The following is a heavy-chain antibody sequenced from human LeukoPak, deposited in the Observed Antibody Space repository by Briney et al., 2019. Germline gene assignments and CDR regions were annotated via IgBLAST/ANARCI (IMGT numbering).Heavy chain of an antibody. Sequence: GGSLRLTCAASGLTFSSYWMHWVRQAPEKGLVWVSRINSDGSSTTYADSVRGRFTISRDNAKNTLYLQMNSLRAEDTAVYYCARVTGYQLLAGYFYYMDVWGKGTTVTVSS. CDR2: INSDGSST. CDR1: GLTFSSYW. V-gene: IGHV3-74*01. D-gene: IGHD2-2*01. CDR3: ARVTGYQLLAGYFYYMDV. J-gene: IGHJ6*03.